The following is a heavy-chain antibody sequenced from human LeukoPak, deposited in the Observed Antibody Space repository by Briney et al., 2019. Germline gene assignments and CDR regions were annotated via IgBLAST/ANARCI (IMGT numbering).Heavy chain of an antibody. V-gene: IGHV3-30*03. CDR2: ISYDGSNK. CDR3: AILQGRAGSTNLDY. D-gene: IGHD1-1*01. J-gene: IGHJ4*02. CDR1: GFNFEEFG. Sequence: GGSLRLSCAASGFNFEEFGMSWVRQAPGKGLEWVAVISYDGSNKYYADSVKGRFTISRDNSKNTLYLQMNSLRAEDTAVYYCAILQGRAGSTNLDYWGQGTLVTVSS.